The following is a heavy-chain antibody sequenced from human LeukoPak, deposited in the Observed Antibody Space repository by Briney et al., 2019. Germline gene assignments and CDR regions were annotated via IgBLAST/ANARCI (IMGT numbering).Heavy chain of an antibody. V-gene: IGHV1-18*01. CDR2: ISAYNGNT. D-gene: IGHD5-18*01. CDR3: ARDQGSGYSYGYGGY. J-gene: IGHJ4*02. Sequence: ASVKVSCKASGYTFTSYGISWVRQAPGQGLEWMGWISAYNGNTNYAQKLQGRVTMTTDTSTSTAYMELRSLRSDDTAVYYCARDQGSGYSYGYGGYWGQGTLVTVSS. CDR1: GYTFTSYG.